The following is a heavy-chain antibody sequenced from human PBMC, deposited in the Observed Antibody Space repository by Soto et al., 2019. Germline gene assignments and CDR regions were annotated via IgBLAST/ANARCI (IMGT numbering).Heavy chain of an antibody. J-gene: IGHJ5*02. Sequence: XETLCLACTVSGGSITSYYWSYIRQPAGKGLEWIGYIYYSGSTNYNPSLKSRVTISVDTSKNQFSLKLSSVTAADTAVYYCARDPSGGTLWFDHWGQGTLVTVSS. CDR3: ARDPSGGTLWFDH. D-gene: IGHD2-15*01. CDR1: GGSITSYY. V-gene: IGHV4-59*01. CDR2: IYYSGST.